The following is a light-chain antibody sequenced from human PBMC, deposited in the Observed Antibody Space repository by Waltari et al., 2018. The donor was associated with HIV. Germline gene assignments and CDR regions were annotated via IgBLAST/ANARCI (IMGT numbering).Light chain of an antibody. Sequence: QSALTQPTSVSGSPGQSLTLSCSGTIRAACGYRYVPLYQQHPVKSPKLGIFDRSNRPSGVSTRFSASRSGNTASLTISGLQTEDEGDYFCSAYARSAAHVIFGGGTKLTVL. CDR3: SAYARSAAHVI. J-gene: IGLJ2*01. V-gene: IGLV2-14*03. CDR2: DRS. CDR1: IRAACGYRY.